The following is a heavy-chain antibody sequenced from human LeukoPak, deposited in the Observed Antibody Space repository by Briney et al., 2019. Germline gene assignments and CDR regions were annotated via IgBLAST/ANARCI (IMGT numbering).Heavy chain of an antibody. J-gene: IGHJ3*02. CDR2: INWNGGST. D-gene: IGHD6-13*01. CDR3: AKDSRWPNDAFDI. Sequence: PGGSQRLSCAASGFTFDDYGMSGVRQAPGKGLEWVSGINWNGGSTGYADSVEGRFTISRDNSKNTVYLQMNSLRADDTAVYYCAKDSRWPNDAFDIWGQGTLVTVSS. V-gene: IGHV3-20*04. CDR1: GFTFDDYG.